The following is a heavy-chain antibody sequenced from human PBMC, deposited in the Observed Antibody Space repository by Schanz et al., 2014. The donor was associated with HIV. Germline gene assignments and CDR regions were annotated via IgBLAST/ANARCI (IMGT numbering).Heavy chain of an antibody. Sequence: QVQLVQSGPEVKKPGASVKVSCKASGDTFTGDFMHWVRQAPGQGLEWMGWINPNSGGTNYAQKFQGRGTMTRDTSISTAYMELSRLRSDDTAVYYCARGIVGATPAFDIWGQGTMVTVSS. V-gene: IGHV1-2*02. CDR1: GDTFTGDF. CDR3: ARGIVGATPAFDI. D-gene: IGHD1-26*01. CDR2: INPNSGGT. J-gene: IGHJ3*02.